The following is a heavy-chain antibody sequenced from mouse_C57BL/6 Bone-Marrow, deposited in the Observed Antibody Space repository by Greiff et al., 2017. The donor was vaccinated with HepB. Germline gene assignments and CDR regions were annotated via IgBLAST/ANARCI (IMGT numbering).Heavy chain of an antibody. Sequence: QVHVKQSGAELARPGASVKLSCKASGYTFTSYGISWVKQRTGQGLEWIGEIYPRSGNTYYNEKFKGKATLTADKSSSTAYMELRSLTSEDSAVYFCARKGGTAWFAYWGQGTLVTVSA. CDR3: ARKGGTAWFAY. D-gene: IGHD3-3*01. CDR1: GYTFTSYG. V-gene: IGHV1-81*01. CDR2: IYPRSGNT. J-gene: IGHJ3*01.